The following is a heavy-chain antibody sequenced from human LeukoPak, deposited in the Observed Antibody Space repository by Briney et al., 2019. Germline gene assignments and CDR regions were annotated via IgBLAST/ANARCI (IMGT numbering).Heavy chain of an antibody. V-gene: IGHV4-61*10. CDR1: GGSISSGSYY. CDR2: IYYSGST. J-gene: IGHJ5*02. Sequence: TSETLSLTCAVSGGSISSGSYYWSWIRQPAGKGLEWIGYIYYSGSTNYNPSLKSRVTISVDTSKNQFSLKLSSVTAADTAVYYCARGGNYYRKIRYWFDPWGQGTLVTVSS. D-gene: IGHD3-10*01. CDR3: ARGGNYYRKIRYWFDP.